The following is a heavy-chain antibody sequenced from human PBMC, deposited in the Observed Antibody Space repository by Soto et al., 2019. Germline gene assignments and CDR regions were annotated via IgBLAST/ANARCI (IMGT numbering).Heavy chain of an antibody. D-gene: IGHD2-15*01. Sequence: QMQMQESGPRLVKPSEPLSLTCTVSGASITDFYWSWIRQPPEKGLEWIGYIYFSGVATYNPSLKSRATMSRDTSKNEFSLKLTSVTAADTAIYYCARGDSDLAVSEAAYWGQGTLVTVSS. CDR1: GASITDFY. CDR2: IYFSGVA. CDR3: ARGDSDLAVSEAAY. J-gene: IGHJ1*01. V-gene: IGHV4-59*01.